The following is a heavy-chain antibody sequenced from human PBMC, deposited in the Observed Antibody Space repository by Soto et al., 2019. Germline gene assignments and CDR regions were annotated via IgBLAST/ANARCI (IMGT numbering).Heavy chain of an antibody. D-gene: IGHD3-3*01. CDR2: IYYSGST. Sequence: SETLSLTCTVSGGSISSYYWSWIRQPPGKGLEWIGYIYYSGSTNYNPSLKSRVTISVDTSKNQFSLKLSSVTAADTAVYYCAREGCLRFWVWLSIEAFAIWGQGTMVTVS. CDR3: AREGCLRFWVWLSIEAFAI. CDR1: GGSISSYY. V-gene: IGHV4-59*01. J-gene: IGHJ3*02.